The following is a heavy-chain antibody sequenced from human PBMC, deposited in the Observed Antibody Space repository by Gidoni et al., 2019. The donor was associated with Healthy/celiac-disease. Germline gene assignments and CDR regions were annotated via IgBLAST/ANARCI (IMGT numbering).Heavy chain of an antibody. Sequence: EVQLVESGGGLVKPGGSLRLSCAASGFTFSIYSLNWVSQAPGKGLEWVSSISRSSSYIYYADSVKGRFTISRDNAKNSLYLQMNSLRAEDTAVYYCARVNWVDAFDIWGQGTMVTVSS. D-gene: IGHD7-27*01. CDR1: GFTFSIYS. CDR2: ISRSSSYI. J-gene: IGHJ3*02. CDR3: ARVNWVDAFDI. V-gene: IGHV3-21*01.